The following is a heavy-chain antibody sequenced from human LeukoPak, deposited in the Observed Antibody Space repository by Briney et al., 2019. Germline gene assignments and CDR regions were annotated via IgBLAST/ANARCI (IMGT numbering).Heavy chain of an antibody. J-gene: IGHJ6*02. CDR3: ASGALGSYPSDYYYYGMDV. Sequence: GRSLRLSCAASGFTFSSYGMHWVRQAPGKGLEWVAVIWYDGSNKYYADSVKGRFTISRDNSKNTLYLQMNSLRAEDTAVYYCASGALGSYPSDYYYYGMDVWGQGTTVTVSS. D-gene: IGHD3-16*02. V-gene: IGHV3-33*01. CDR1: GFTFSSYG. CDR2: IWYDGSNK.